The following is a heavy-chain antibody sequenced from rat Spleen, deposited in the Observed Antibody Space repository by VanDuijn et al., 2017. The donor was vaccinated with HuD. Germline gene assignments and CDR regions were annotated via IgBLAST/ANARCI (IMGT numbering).Heavy chain of an antibody. CDR2: ISSGGDT. D-gene: IGHD1-11*01. Sequence: QVQLKESGPGLVQPSQTLSLTCTVSGFSLANYHLSWVRQPPGKGLEWIAAISSGGDTYYNSALKSRLSISRDTSKSQVFLKMSSLQTEDTATYYCAGRNYGVMDAWGQGASVTVSS. CDR3: AGRNYGVMDA. J-gene: IGHJ4*01. CDR1: GFSLANYH. V-gene: IGHV2S12*01.